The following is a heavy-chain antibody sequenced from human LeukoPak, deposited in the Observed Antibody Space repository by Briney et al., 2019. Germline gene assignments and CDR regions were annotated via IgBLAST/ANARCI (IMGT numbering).Heavy chain of an antibody. J-gene: IGHJ6*04. D-gene: IGHD2-21*01. CDR3: ASNCGGDCY. Sequence: GGSLRLSCAASGFTFSGYSLHWVRQAPGKGLEWVAFISYDGSNKYYGDSVKGRFTISRDNSKNTLYLQMNSLRVEDTAMYYCASNCGGDCYWGKGTTVTVSS. V-gene: IGHV3-30-3*01. CDR1: GFTFSGYS. CDR2: ISYDGSNK.